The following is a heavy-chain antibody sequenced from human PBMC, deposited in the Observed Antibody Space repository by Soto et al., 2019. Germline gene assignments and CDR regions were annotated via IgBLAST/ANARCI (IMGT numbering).Heavy chain of an antibody. Sequence: SETLSLTCAVSGGSISSSNWWSWVRQPPGKGLEWIGEIYHSGSTNYNPSLKSRVTISVDKSKNKFSLKLSCVTAADTAVYYCARGGESVGVPGPLDYWGQGTLVTVSS. V-gene: IGHV4-4*02. D-gene: IGHD2-2*01. CDR3: ARGGESVGVPGPLDY. CDR1: GGSISSSNW. CDR2: IYHSGST. J-gene: IGHJ4*02.